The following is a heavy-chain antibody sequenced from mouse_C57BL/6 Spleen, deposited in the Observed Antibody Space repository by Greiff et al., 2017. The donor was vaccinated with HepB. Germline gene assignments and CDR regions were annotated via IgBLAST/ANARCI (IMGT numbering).Heavy chain of an antibody. J-gene: IGHJ2*01. V-gene: IGHV1-82*01. CDR2: IYPGDGDT. D-gene: IGHD1-1*01. CDR1: GYAFSSSG. Sequence: QVQLQQSGPELVKPGASVKISCKASGYAFSSSGMNWVKQRPGTGLEWIGRIYPGDGDTNYNGKFKGKATLTADKSSSTAYMPLSSLTSEDSAVYFCVYGADYWGQGTTLTVAS. CDR3: VYGADY.